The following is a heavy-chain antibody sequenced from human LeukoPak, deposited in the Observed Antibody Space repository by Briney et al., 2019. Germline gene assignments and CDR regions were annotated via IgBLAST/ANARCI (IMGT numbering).Heavy chain of an antibody. J-gene: IGHJ6*04. CDR2: ISDSGRST. D-gene: IGHD3-10*01. CDR1: GFTFSSYA. V-gene: IGHV3-23*01. Sequence: GGSLRLSCAASGFTFSSYAMAWVRQVPGRGLEWFSVISDSGRSTKYADSVKGRFIISRDTSKTTLFLQMNSLRAEDTAVYYCAKFLGSGGWDSAMDVWGKGTTVTVSS. CDR3: AKFLGSGGWDSAMDV.